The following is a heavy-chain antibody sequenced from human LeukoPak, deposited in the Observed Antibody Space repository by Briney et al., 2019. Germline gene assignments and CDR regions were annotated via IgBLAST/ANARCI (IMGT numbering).Heavy chain of an antibody. CDR3: ARAEIAAAVHDAFDI. J-gene: IGHJ3*02. CDR2: IIPIFGTA. V-gene: IGHV1-69*05. D-gene: IGHD6-13*01. Sequence: SVKVSCKASVGTFSSYAISWVRQAPGQGLEWMGGIIPIFGTANYAQKFQGRVTITTDESTSTAYMELSSLRSEDTAVYYCARAEIAAAVHDAFDIWGQGTMVTVSS. CDR1: VGTFSSYA.